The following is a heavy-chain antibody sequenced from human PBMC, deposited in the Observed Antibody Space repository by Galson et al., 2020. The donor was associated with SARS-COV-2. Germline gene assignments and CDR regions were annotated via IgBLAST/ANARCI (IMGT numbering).Heavy chain of an antibody. CDR2: ISSSSSYI. D-gene: IGHD3-3*01. Sequence: GESLKISCAASGFTFSSYSMNWVRQAPGKGLEWVSSISSSSSYIYYADSVKGRFTISRDNAKNSLYLQMNSLRAEDTAVYYCAKGEYYDFWSGYPSLFDYWGQGTLVTVSS. J-gene: IGHJ4*02. V-gene: IGHV3-21*01. CDR3: AKGEYYDFWSGYPSLFDY. CDR1: GFTFSSYS.